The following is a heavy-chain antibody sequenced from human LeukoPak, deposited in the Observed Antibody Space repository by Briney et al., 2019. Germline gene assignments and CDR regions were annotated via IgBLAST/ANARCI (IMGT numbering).Heavy chain of an antibody. CDR1: KFTFSNAW. Sequence: GGSLRLSCAASKFTFSNAWMSWVRQAPGKGLEWLGRIKPNTDGGTAAYAAPVEDRFTISRDDLKGMLYLQMNSLKIEDTAVYYCATYPQNRHWGQGTLVTVSS. CDR3: ATYPQNRH. V-gene: IGHV3-15*01. J-gene: IGHJ4*02. D-gene: IGHD2/OR15-2a*01. CDR2: IKPNTDGGTA.